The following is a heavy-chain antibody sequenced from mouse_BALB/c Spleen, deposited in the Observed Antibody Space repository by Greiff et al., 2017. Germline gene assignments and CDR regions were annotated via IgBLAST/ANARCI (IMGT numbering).Heavy chain of an antibody. Sequence: VQLKESGAELVRPGALVKLSCKASGFNIKDYYMHWVKQRPEQGLEWIGWIDPENGNTIYDPKFQGKASITADTSSNTAYLQLSSLTSEDTAVYYCARNDYDEGFAYWGQGTLVTVSA. D-gene: IGHD2-4*01. J-gene: IGHJ3*01. CDR3: ARNDYDEGFAY. V-gene: IGHV14-1*02. CDR1: GFNIKDYY. CDR2: IDPENGNT.